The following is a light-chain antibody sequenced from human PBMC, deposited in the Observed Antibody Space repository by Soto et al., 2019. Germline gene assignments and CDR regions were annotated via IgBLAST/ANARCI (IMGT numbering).Light chain of an antibody. CDR1: QTVRTNY. Sequence: EIVLTQSPGTLSLSPGERATLSCRASQTVRTNYLAWFQHKPGQAPRLLIYGASSRATGIPDRFRGSGSGTDFTLTINRLEPEDFAVYFCQQYSDSPLTFGGGTKVEIK. J-gene: IGKJ4*01. CDR3: QQYSDSPLT. CDR2: GAS. V-gene: IGKV3-20*01.